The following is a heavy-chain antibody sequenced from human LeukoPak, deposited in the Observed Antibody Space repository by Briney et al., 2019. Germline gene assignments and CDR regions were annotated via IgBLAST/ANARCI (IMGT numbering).Heavy chain of an antibody. CDR3: ARQASCDYQYYFDY. CDR1: GFIISNHG. Sequence: GGSLRLSCAASGFIISNHGMHWVRQAPGKGREWVAVVWFDGSNKYYADSVKGRFSISRDNSKNTLYLQMNSLRAEDTAVYYCARQASCDYQYYFDYWGQGTLVTVSA. J-gene: IGHJ4*02. D-gene: IGHD4-17*01. CDR2: VWFDGSNK. V-gene: IGHV3-33*01.